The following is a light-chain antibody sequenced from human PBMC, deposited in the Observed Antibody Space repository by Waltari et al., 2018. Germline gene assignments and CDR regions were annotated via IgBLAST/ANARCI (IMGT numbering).Light chain of an antibody. CDR2: DAS. CDR3: QKYDNLPLT. CDR1: QHIKKY. Sequence: DIQMTQSPSSLSASVGDRVTITCQPSQHIKKYLSWYHQKPGKAPNLLIYDASKFQTGGPSRFSGSGAETDYTLTISRLQPEDIATYYCQKYDNLPLTYGGGTKVEIK. V-gene: IGKV1-33*01. J-gene: IGKJ4*01.